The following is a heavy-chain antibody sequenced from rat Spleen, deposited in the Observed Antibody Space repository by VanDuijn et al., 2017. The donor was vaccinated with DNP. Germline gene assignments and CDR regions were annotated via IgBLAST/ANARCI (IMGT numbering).Heavy chain of an antibody. CDR1: GFTFSDYN. J-gene: IGHJ3*01. D-gene: IGHD1-2*01. V-gene: IGHV5S10*01. CDR3: STQDTIAAISTPGLTY. Sequence: EVQLVKSGGGLVQPGRSLKLSCAASGFTFSDYNMAWVRQAPKKGLEWVATIIYDGSRTYFRDSVKGRFTISRDNAKNTLYLQMDSLRSEDTDTYYCSTQDTIAAISTPGLTYWGQGTLVTVSS. CDR2: IIYDGSRT.